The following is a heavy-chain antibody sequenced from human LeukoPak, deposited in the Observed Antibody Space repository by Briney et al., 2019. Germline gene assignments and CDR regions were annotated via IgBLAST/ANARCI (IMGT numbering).Heavy chain of an antibody. D-gene: IGHD3-3*01. CDR2: ISGSGGST. CDR1: GFTVSSDC. Sequence: PGGSLRLTCAASGFTVSSDCMSWVRQAPGKGLEWVSVISGSGGSTDYADSVKGRFTISRDNSKNTLYLQMNSLRAEDTAVYYCAKDRVDNWFDPWGQGTLVTVSS. J-gene: IGHJ5*02. CDR3: AKDRVDNWFDP. V-gene: IGHV3-23*01.